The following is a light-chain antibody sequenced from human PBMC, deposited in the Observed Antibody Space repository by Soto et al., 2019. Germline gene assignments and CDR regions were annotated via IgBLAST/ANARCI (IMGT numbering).Light chain of an antibody. CDR3: QKYSSVPV. V-gene: IGKV1-27*01. J-gene: IGKJ3*01. Sequence: DIQMTQSPTSLSASVGDRVTITCRASQDIRNFVAWYQQKLGKAPKLLIYAASTLQSGFPSRFSGSGSGTEFTLTINSLQPEYVATYSFQKYSSVPVFGPGTKVEIK. CDR1: QDIRNF. CDR2: AAS.